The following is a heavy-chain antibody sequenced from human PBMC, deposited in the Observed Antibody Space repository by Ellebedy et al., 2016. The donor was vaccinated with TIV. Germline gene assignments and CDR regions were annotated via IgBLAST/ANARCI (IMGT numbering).Heavy chain of an antibody. Sequence: GESLKISCAASGFTFSDYYMTWIRQAPGKGLEWLSYISNSSTYTNYADSVKGRFTVSRDNAKNSLYLQMNSLRTDDTAFYFCAKDQTGGGLDNWGQGTLVTVSS. D-gene: IGHD7-27*01. CDR2: ISNSSTYT. CDR3: AKDQTGGGLDN. CDR1: GFTFSDYY. J-gene: IGHJ4*02. V-gene: IGHV3-11*05.